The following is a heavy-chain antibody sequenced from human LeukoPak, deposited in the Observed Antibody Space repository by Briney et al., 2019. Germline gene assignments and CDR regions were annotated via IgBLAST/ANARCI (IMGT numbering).Heavy chain of an antibody. V-gene: IGHV1-18*01. CDR2: IIGYSDNT. CDR1: GYTFTSYG. J-gene: IGHJ4*02. Sequence: SVKVSCKASGYTFTSYGISWARQAPGQGLEWMGCIIGYSDNTKYAQNLQGRVTMTTDTSTSTAYMELRSLTSDDTAVYYCARGHYYDSSGYYHFDYWGQGTLVTVSS. CDR3: ARGHYYDSSGYYHFDY. D-gene: IGHD3-22*01.